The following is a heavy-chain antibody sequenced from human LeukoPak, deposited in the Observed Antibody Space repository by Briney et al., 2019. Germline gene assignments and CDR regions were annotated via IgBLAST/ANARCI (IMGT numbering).Heavy chain of an antibody. Sequence: GASVKVSCKASGYTFTSCGISWVRQAPGQGLEWMGWISTYNGNTNYAQKLQGRVTMTTDTSTSIAYMELRSLRSDDTAVYYCAREGSPFYYYYMDVRGKGTTVTVSS. CDR3: AREGSPFYYYYMDV. CDR2: ISTYNGNT. D-gene: IGHD2-15*01. J-gene: IGHJ6*03. CDR1: GYTFTSCG. V-gene: IGHV1-18*01.